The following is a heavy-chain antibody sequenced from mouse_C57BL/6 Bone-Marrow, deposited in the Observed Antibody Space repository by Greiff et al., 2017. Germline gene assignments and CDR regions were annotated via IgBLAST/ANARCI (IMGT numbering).Heavy chain of an antibody. J-gene: IGHJ3*01. Sequence: VQLQQSGAELVRPGASVKLSCTASGFNIKDDYMHWVKQRPEQGLEWIGWIDPENGDTEYASKFQGKATITADTSSNTAYLQLSSLTSEATAVYYCNRDYGSSYGAYWGQGTLVTVSA. CDR3: NRDYGSSYGAY. V-gene: IGHV14-4*01. CDR1: GFNIKDDY. CDR2: IDPENGDT. D-gene: IGHD1-1*01.